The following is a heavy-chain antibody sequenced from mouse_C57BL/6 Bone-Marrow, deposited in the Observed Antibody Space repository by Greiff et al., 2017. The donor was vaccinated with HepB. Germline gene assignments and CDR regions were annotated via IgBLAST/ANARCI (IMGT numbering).Heavy chain of an antibody. D-gene: IGHD2-1*01. V-gene: IGHV1-64*01. CDR3: ARPLIYYGNLAY. Sequence: QVQLQQPGAELVKPGASVKLSCKASGYTFTSYWMHWVKQRPGQGLEWIGMIHPNSGSTNYNEKFKSKATLTVDKSSSTAYMQLSSLTSEDSAVYYCARPLIYYGNLAYWGQGTLVTVSA. CDR1: GYTFTSYW. J-gene: IGHJ3*01. CDR2: IHPNSGST.